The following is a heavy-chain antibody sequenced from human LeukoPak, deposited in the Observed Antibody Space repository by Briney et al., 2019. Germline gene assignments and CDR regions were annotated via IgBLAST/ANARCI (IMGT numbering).Heavy chain of an antibody. D-gene: IGHD4-23*01. CDR2: INHSGST. Sequence: SETLSLTCAVYGGSFSGYYWSWIRQPPGKGLEWIGEINHSGSTNYNPSLKSRVTISVDTSKNQFSLKLSSVTAADTAVYYCAKLDYGGKRGYYYYMDVWGKGTTVTVSS. CDR3: AKLDYGGKRGYYYYMDV. CDR1: GGSFSGYY. J-gene: IGHJ6*03. V-gene: IGHV4-34*01.